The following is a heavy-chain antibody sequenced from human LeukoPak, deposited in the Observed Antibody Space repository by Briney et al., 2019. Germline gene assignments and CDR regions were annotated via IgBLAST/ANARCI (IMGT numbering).Heavy chain of an antibody. CDR1: GYTFTSYD. V-gene: IGHV1-8*01. J-gene: IGHJ3*02. CDR2: MNPNSGNT. Sequence: ASVKVSCKASGYTFTSYDINWVRQATGQGLEWMGWMNPNSGNTGYAQKFQGRVTMTRNTSISTAYMELSSLRSEDTAVYYCARRIAARRDDAFDIWGQGTMVTVPS. D-gene: IGHD6-6*01. CDR3: ARRIAARRDDAFDI.